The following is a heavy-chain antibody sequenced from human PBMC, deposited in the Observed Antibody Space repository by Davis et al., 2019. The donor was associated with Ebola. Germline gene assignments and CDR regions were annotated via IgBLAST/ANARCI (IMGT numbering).Heavy chain of an antibody. J-gene: IGHJ6*02. CDR1: GSISSNYA. CDR2: ISNSGTAT. CDR3: AKDSAGWELRLLNYYGMDV. V-gene: IGHV3-23*01. D-gene: IGHD1-26*01. Sequence: GESLNISCAASGSISSNYAMSWVRQAPGKGLEWVSGISNSGTATYYADSVKGRFTIPRDNSKTTLYLQMNSLRAEDTAVYYCAKDSAGWELRLLNYYGMDVWGQGTTVTVSS.